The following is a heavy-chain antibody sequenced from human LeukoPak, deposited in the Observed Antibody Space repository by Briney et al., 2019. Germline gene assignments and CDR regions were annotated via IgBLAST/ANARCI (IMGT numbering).Heavy chain of an antibody. V-gene: IGHV3-30*02. Sequence: GGSLRLSCAASGFTFNNYGMLWVRQAPGKGLEWVAFIRHDGSKKYYADSVKGRFTISRDNAKNSLYLQMNSLRAEDTAVYYCARDQGGVGYWGQGTLVTVSS. CDR1: GFTFNNYG. D-gene: IGHD3-16*01. CDR2: IRHDGSKK. CDR3: ARDQGGVGY. J-gene: IGHJ4*02.